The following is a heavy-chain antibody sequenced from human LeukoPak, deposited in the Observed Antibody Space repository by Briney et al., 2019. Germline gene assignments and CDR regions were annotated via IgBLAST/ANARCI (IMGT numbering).Heavy chain of an antibody. J-gene: IGHJ4*02. CDR3: ARDGGCTAAGCPSGLFDY. CDR2: IYSGGTT. Sequence: GGSLRPSCAASGFSVSYYFMNWVRQAPGRGLEWVSVIYSGGTTYYGNSVKGKFTVSRDISKNTLYLQMNSLEVEDTAVYYCARDGGCTAAGCPSGLFDYWGQGILVTVSS. V-gene: IGHV3-66*01. D-gene: IGHD2-8*02. CDR1: GFSVSYYF.